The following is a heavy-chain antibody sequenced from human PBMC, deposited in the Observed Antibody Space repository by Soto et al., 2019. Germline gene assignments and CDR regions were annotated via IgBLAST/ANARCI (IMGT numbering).Heavy chain of an antibody. Sequence: QAQLVQSGAEVKEPGASVKVSCKASGYSFTTSGITWVRQAPGQGLEWMGWISTYNGNTNYAQKLQDRVTLTTGTSTSTAYMELRSLRSDDTAVYYCARRLYGDYDYWGQGTLVTVSS. D-gene: IGHD4-17*01. CDR2: ISTYNGNT. J-gene: IGHJ4*02. CDR3: ARRLYGDYDY. CDR1: GYSFTTSG. V-gene: IGHV1-18*01.